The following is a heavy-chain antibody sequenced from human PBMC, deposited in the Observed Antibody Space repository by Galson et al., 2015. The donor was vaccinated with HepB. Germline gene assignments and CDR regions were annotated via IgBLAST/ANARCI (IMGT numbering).Heavy chain of an antibody. CDR2: INAGNGNT. CDR3: ARNSVYYYDSSGYYY. J-gene: IGHJ4*02. Sequence: SVKVSCKASGYTFTSYAMHWVRQAPGQRLEWMGWINAGNGNTKYSQKFQGRVTITRDTSASTAYMELSSLRSEDTAVYYCARNSVYYYDSSGYYYWGQGTLVTVSS. CDR1: GYTFTSYA. D-gene: IGHD3-22*01. V-gene: IGHV1-3*01.